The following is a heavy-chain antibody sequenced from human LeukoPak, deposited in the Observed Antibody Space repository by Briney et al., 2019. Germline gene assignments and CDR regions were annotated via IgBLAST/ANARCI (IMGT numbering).Heavy chain of an antibody. CDR2: IKSKTDGGTT. J-gene: IGHJ4*02. Sequence: GGSLRLSCAASGFSFSNYAFHWVRQAPGKGLEWVGRIKSKTDGGTTDYAAPVKGRFTISRDDSKNTLYLQMNSLKTEDTAVYYCTTIAVADPAAFDYWGQGTLVTVSS. V-gene: IGHV3-15*01. D-gene: IGHD6-19*01. CDR3: TTIAVADPAAFDY. CDR1: GFSFSNYA.